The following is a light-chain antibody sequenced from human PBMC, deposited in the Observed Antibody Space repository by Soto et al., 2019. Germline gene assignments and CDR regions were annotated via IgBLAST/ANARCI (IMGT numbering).Light chain of an antibody. CDR1: QGVTSNH. Sequence: ENVLTRSPGTVSLSPGERATLSCRASQGVTSNHLAWYQQKPGQAPRLLIYGVFNRATGIPDRFSGSGSGTDFTLTITRLEPEDSAVYFCQHYDGSPRTFGQGTKLEIK. J-gene: IGKJ2*01. CDR2: GVF. V-gene: IGKV3-20*01. CDR3: QHYDGSPRT.